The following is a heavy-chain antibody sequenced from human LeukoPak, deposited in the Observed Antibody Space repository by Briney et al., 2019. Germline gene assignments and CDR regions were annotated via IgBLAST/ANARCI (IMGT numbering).Heavy chain of an antibody. CDR2: IRYDGSNK. V-gene: IGHV3-30*02. J-gene: IGHJ4*02. D-gene: IGHD3-22*01. CDR1: GFTFSSYG. CDR3: AKDLGHYYDSSGYYTSYFDY. Sequence: GGSLSLSCAASGFTFSSYGMHWVRQAPGKGLEWVAFIRYDGSNKYYADSVKGRFTISRDNSKNTLYLQMNSLRAEDTAVYYCAKDLGHYYDSSGYYTSYFDYWGQGTLVTVSS.